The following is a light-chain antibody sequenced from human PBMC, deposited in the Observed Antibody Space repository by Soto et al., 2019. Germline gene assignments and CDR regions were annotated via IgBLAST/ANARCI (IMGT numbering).Light chain of an antibody. CDR3: QHYDNLPPLT. CDR1: QDISNY. Sequence: DIQMTQSPSSLSASVGDRVTITCQASQDISNYLNWYQQKPGKAPKLLIYDASKLETGVPSRFSGSGSGTDFTFTISSLQPEDIATYYCQHYDNLPPLTFGGGTKVEIK. J-gene: IGKJ4*01. CDR2: DAS. V-gene: IGKV1-33*01.